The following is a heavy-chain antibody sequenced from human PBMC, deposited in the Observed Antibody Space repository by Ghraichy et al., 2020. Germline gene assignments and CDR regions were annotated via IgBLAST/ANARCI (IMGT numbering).Heavy chain of an antibody. Sequence: LSLTCAASGFTFSSYAMHWVRQAPGKGLEWVAVISYDGSNKYHADSVKGRFTISRDNSKNTLYLQMNSLRAEDTAVYYCARGRSSWYFDYWGQGTLVTVSS. J-gene: IGHJ4*02. CDR2: ISYDGSNK. CDR3: ARGRSSWYFDY. CDR1: GFTFSSYA. D-gene: IGHD6-13*01. V-gene: IGHV3-30*04.